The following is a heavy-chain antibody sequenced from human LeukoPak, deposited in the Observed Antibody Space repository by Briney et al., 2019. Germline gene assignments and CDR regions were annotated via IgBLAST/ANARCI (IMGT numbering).Heavy chain of an antibody. CDR2: INHSGST. V-gene: IGHV4-34*01. Sequence: SETLSLTCAVYGGSFSGYYWSWIRQPPGKGLEWIGEINHSGSTNYNPSLKSRVTISVDTSKNQFSLKLSSVTAADTAGYYCARSDRAYYYYGMDVWGKGTTVTVSS. CDR3: ARSDRAYYYYGMDV. J-gene: IGHJ6*04. D-gene: IGHD1-14*01. CDR1: GGSFSGYY.